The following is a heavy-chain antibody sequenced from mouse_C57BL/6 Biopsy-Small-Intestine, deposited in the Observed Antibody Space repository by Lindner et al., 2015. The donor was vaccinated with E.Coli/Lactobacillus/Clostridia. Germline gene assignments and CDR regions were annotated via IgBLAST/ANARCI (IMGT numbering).Heavy chain of an antibody. Sequence: VQLQESGGGLVQPKGPLKLSCAASGFTFSDYGMHWVRQAPERGLEWLGYISSDANYVYCGDTVKGRLTISRDNAKNTLFLQMTSLKSEDTAIYYCSRWHNDDNFWYFDVWGTGTTVTVSS. V-gene: IGHV5-17*01. D-gene: IGHD2-1*01. J-gene: IGHJ1*03. CDR1: GFTFSDYG. CDR3: SRWHNDDNFWYFDV. CDR2: ISSDANYV.